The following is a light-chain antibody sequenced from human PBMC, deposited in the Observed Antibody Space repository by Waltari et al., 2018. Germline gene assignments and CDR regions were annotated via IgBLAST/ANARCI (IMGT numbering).Light chain of an antibody. CDR3: QSYDSSLSASV. J-gene: IGLJ2*01. V-gene: IGLV1-40*01. Sequence: QSVLTQPPSVSGAPGQRVTISCTGSSSNIGAGYDVHWYQQLPGTAPKPLIYGNSNRPSGVPDRFSGSKSGTSASLAITGLQAEDEADYYCQSYDSSLSASVFGGGTKLTVL. CDR2: GNS. CDR1: SSNIGAGYD.